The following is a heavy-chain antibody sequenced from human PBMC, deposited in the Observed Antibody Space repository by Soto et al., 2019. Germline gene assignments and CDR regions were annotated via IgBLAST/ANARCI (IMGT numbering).Heavy chain of an antibody. CDR1: GFTFSSYA. CDR3: AKVGQQPSTTYYFDY. J-gene: IGHJ4*02. CDR2: ISGSGGST. Sequence: EVQLLESGGGLVQPGGSLRLSCAASGFTFSSYAMSWVRQAPGKGLEWVSAISGSGGSTYYADSVKGRFTISRDNSKNTLYRQMSSLRAEDTAVYYCAKVGQQPSTTYYFDYWGQGTLVIVSS. V-gene: IGHV3-23*01. D-gene: IGHD6-13*01.